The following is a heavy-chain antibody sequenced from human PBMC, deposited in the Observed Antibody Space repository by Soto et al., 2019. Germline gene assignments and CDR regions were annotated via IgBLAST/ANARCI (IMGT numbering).Heavy chain of an antibody. J-gene: IGHJ4*02. V-gene: IGHV4-39*01. Sequence: SETLSLTCTVSGYSISTNSYSWGWIRQPPGQGLEWIGLFYYSGSTHYNPSLKSRLTVSVDTSKNQFSLKVSSVTAADTAVYYCARLYGFSGXDYWGQGTLVTVSS. CDR1: GYSISTNSYS. CDR2: FYYSGST. CDR3: ARLYGFSGXDY. D-gene: IGHD6-25*01.